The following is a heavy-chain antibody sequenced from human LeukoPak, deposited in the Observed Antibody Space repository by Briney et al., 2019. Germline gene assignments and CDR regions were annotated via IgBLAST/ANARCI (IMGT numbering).Heavy chain of an antibody. CDR3: ARYYSGMDV. CDR2: INHSGST. Sequence: SETLSLTCAVYGGSFSGYYWSWIRQPPGKGLEWIGEINHSGSTNYNPSLKSRVTISVDTSKNQFSLKLSSVTAADTAVYYCARYYSGMDVWGQGTTVTVSS. J-gene: IGHJ6*02. CDR1: GGSFSGYY. V-gene: IGHV4-34*01.